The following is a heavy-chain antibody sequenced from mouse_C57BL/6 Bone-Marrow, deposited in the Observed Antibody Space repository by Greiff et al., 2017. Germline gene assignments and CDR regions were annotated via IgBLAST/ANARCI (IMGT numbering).Heavy chain of an antibody. CDR1: GYTFTDYY. J-gene: IGHJ2*01. CDR2: IYPGSGNT. Sequence: QVQLKESGAELVRPGASVKLSCKASGYTFTDYYINWVKQRPGQGLEWIARIYPGSGNTYYNEKFKGKATLTAEKSSSTAYMQLSSLTSEDSAVYFCARSPYGNYLDYWGQGTTLTVSS. D-gene: IGHD2-1*01. CDR3: ARSPYGNYLDY. V-gene: IGHV1-76*01.